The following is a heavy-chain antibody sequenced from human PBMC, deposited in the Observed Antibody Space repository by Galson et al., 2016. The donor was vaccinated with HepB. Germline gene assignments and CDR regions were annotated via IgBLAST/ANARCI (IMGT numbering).Heavy chain of an antibody. J-gene: IGHJ3*02. V-gene: IGHV3-21*01. D-gene: IGHD3-22*01. CDR3: ASERLDSSGYSYPDAFEI. CDR1: GITLRGYA. CDR2: ISRGGTYT. Sequence: SLRLSCAASGITLRGYAMNWVRQAPGKGLDWVSCISRGGTYTYYADLVKGRFTVSRDNAKNSLYLQMNNLRAEDTALYYCASERLDSSGYSYPDAFEIWGLGTMVTVSS.